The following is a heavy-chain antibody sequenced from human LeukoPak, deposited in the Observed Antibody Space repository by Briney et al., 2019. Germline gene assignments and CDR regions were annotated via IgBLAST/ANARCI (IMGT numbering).Heavy chain of an antibody. CDR3: ARSLTVTTPYFDY. CDR1: GFTFSSYG. CDR2: IRYDGSNK. Sequence: GGSLRLSCAASGFTFSSYGMHWVRQAPGKGLEWVAFIRYDGSNKYYADSVKGRFTISRDNSKNTLYLQMNSLRAEDTAVYYCARSLTVTTPYFDYWGQGTLVTVSS. D-gene: IGHD4-17*01. J-gene: IGHJ4*02. V-gene: IGHV3-30*02.